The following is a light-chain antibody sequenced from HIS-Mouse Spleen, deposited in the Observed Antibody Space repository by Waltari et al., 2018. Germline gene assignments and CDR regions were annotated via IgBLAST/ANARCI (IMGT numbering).Light chain of an antibody. CDR3: SSYTSSSFNVV. Sequence: QSALTQPASVSGSPGQSITTSCTGTCSDVGGSIYVYWYQQHPGTAPQLMINDVSKRPSGVSNRFSGSKSGNTASLTISGLQAEDEADYYCSSYTSSSFNVVFGGGTKLTVL. CDR2: DVS. V-gene: IGLV2-14*03. J-gene: IGLJ2*01. CDR1: CSDVGGSIY.